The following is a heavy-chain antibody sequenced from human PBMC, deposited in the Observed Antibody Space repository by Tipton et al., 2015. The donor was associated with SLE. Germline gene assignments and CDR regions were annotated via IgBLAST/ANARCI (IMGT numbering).Heavy chain of an antibody. D-gene: IGHD6-6*01. Sequence: LSCTVSGDSITSFSYYWGWVRQPPGKGLEWIGSVYYSGDTYYSSSLKSRLTISVDTAKNQFSLKLTSVTAADTAVYYCATGGAAARPWYFDYWGQGTLVTVSS. CDR2: VYYSGDT. J-gene: IGHJ4*02. V-gene: IGHV4-39*07. CDR3: ATGGAAARPWYFDY. CDR1: GDSITSFSYY.